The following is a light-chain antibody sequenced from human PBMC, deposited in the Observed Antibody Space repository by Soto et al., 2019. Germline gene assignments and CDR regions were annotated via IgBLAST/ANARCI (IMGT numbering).Light chain of an antibody. CDR1: QSVSSSY. CDR2: GAS. Sequence: EIVLTQSPGTLSLSPGERATLSCRASQSVSSSYLAWYQQKPGQAPRLLIYGASGRATGSPDRFSGIGSGTDFTLTISRLEPEDFAVYYCQQYGSSPSFTFGPGPKVDIK. CDR3: QQYGSSPSFT. J-gene: IGKJ3*01. V-gene: IGKV3-20*01.